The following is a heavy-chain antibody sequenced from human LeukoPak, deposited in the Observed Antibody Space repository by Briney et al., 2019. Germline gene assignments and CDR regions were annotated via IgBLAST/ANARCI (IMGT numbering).Heavy chain of an antibody. CDR1: GGSVSSYY. CDR2: IYYSGST. J-gene: IGHJ4*02. CDR3: ARDRVGATDY. Sequence: SETLSLTCTVSGGSVSSYYWSWIRQPPGKGLEWIGYIYYSGSTNYNPSLKSRVTISVDTSKNQFSLKLSSVTAADTAVYYCARDRVGATDYWGQGTLVTVSS. V-gene: IGHV4-59*02. D-gene: IGHD1-26*01.